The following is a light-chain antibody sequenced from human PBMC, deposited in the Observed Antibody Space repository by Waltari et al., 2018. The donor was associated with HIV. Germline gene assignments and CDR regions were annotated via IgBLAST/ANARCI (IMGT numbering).Light chain of an antibody. V-gene: IGLV1-51*01. Sequence: QPLLTPPPSVSVAPGQKVTIPYSATSATIGNNSVSWNQQLPATAPNILIYDNNKRPSGITDRFSRSKSGTSATLGITGLQTGDEADYYCGTWDSSLSAPWVFGGGTKLTVL. CDR1: SATIGNNS. CDR2: DNN. J-gene: IGLJ3*02. CDR3: GTWDSSLSAPWV.